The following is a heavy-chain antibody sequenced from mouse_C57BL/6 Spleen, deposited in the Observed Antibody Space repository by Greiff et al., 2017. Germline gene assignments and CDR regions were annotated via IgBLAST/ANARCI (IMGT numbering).Heavy chain of an antibody. V-gene: IGHV7-3*01. Sequence: EVKLMESGGGLVQPGGSLSLSCAASGFTFTDYYMSWVRQPPGKALEWLGFIRNKANGYTTEYSASVKGRFTISRDNSQSILYLQMNALRAEDSATYYCARYTSGTGNFDHWGQGTTLTVSS. D-gene: IGHD4-1*01. CDR3: ARYTSGTGNFDH. CDR1: GFTFTDYY. J-gene: IGHJ2*01. CDR2: IRNKANGYTT.